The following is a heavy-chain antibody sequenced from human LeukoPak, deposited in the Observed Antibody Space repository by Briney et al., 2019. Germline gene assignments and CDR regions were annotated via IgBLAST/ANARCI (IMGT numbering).Heavy chain of an antibody. Sequence: PGRSLRLSCAASGFTFDDYAMHWVRQAPGKGLEWVSGISWNSGSIGYADSVKGRFTISRDNAKNSLYLQMNSLRAEDTALYYCAKGYSSSWYGGVYWGQGTLVTVSS. J-gene: IGHJ4*02. D-gene: IGHD6-13*01. CDR3: AKGYSSSWYGGVY. CDR2: ISWNSGSI. V-gene: IGHV3-9*01. CDR1: GFTFDDYA.